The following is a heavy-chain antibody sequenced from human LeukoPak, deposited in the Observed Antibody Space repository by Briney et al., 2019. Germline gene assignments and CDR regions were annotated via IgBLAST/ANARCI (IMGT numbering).Heavy chain of an antibody. CDR3: AREGWVGPTFFDY. J-gene: IGHJ4*02. D-gene: IGHD1-26*01. V-gene: IGHV3-7*01. CDR2: INQDGSEK. CDR1: GFTLSNYW. Sequence: PGGSLRLSCAASGFTLSNYWMSWVRQAPGKGLEWVANINQDGSEKYYVDSVKGRFTISRDNAKNSLYLQMNSLRAEDTAVYYCAREGWVGPTFFDYWGQGTPVTVSS.